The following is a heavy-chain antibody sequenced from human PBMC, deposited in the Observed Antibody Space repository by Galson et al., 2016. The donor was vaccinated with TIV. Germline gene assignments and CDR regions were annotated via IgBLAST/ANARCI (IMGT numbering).Heavy chain of an antibody. J-gene: IGHJ6*04. CDR2: VSYDGGNE. V-gene: IGHV3-30*18. D-gene: IGHD2-2*02. CDR3: AKDKKYCTVNSCYTSYHYYYYGIDV. Sequence: SLRLSCAASGFTFSSYGMHWVRQAPGKGLEWVAVVSYDGGNEYYADSVKGRFTISRDNSKNTLYLQINSLRAVDTAVYYCAKDKKYCTVNSCYTSYHYYYYGIDVWGKGTTVTVSS. CDR1: GFTFSSYG.